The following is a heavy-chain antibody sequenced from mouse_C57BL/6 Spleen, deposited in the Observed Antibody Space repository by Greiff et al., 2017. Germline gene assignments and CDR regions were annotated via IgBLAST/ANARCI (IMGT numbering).Heavy chain of an antibody. V-gene: IGHV5-17*01. CDR1: GFTFSDYG. D-gene: IGHD2-4*01. J-gene: IGHJ1*03. Sequence: EVQLVESGGGLVKPGGSLKLSCAASGFTFSDYGMHWVRQAPEKGLEWVAYISSGSSTIYYADTVKGRFTISRDNAKNTLFLQMTSLRSEDTAMYYCARKDYDGWYFDVWGTGTTVTVSS. CDR3: ARKDYDGWYFDV. CDR2: ISSGSSTI.